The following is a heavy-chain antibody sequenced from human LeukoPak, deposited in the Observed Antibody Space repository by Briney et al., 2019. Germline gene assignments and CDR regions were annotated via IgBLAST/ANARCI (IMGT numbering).Heavy chain of an antibody. Sequence: SETLSLTCTVSGYSLSSGSDWGGIRQPPGKGLEWIGSIYDSGSTYYNPSLKRRVTISVDTSKNQFSLKLSSVTAAATAVYYCARPYSSGWNDAFDIWGQGTMVPVSS. CDR1: GYSLSSGSD. J-gene: IGHJ3*02. CDR3: ARPYSSGWNDAFDI. D-gene: IGHD6-19*01. CDR2: IYDSGST. V-gene: IGHV4-38-2*02.